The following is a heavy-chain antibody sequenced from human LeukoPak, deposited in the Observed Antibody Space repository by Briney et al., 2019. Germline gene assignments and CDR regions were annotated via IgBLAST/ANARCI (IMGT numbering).Heavy chain of an antibody. J-gene: IGHJ4*02. CDR3: VKAHRSGYYYFAS. CDR1: GFTFSNYA. V-gene: IGHV3-64D*09. CDR2: ISSNGGST. D-gene: IGHD6-19*01. Sequence: GGSLRLSCSASGFTFSNYAIHWVRQAPGKGLEYVSTISSNGGSTYYADSVKGRFTISRDNSKNTLNLQMSSLRAEDTAVYFCVKAHRSGYYYFASWGQGALVTVSS.